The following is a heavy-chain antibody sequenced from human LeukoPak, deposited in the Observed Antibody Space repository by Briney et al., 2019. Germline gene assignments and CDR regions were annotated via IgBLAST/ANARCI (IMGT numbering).Heavy chain of an antibody. CDR1: GGSISSGSYY. CDR3: ARVKLGNGYYYYYYMDV. Sequence: PSETLSLTCTVSGGSISSGSYYWRWLRQPAGKGLEWIGRIYTSGSTNYNPSLKSRVTISVDTSKNQFSLKLSSVTAADTAVYYCARVKLGNGYYYYYYMDVWGKGTTVTISS. CDR2: IYTSGST. J-gene: IGHJ6*03. D-gene: IGHD4-23*01. V-gene: IGHV4-61*02.